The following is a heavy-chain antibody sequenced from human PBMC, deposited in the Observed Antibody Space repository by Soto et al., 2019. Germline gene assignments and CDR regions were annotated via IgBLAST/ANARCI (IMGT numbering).Heavy chain of an antibody. V-gene: IGHV3-7*01. Sequence: EVQLVESGGGLVQPGGSLRLSCAASGFTFHNYWMGWVRQTPDKGLEWVANIKPDGSDKYYVDSVKGRFTISRDNAKNSLYLQMNSLRAEDTAVYYCARENYFDYWGQGNLVTVSS. J-gene: IGHJ4*02. CDR2: IKPDGSDK. CDR1: GFTFHNYW. CDR3: ARENYFDY.